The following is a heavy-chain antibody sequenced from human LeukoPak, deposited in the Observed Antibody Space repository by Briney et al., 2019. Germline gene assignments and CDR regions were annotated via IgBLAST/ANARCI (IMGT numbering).Heavy chain of an antibody. J-gene: IGHJ3*02. CDR3: ATVFAACSGGTCYSMGDGFDI. D-gene: IGHD2-15*01. Sequence: GGSLRLSCAASGFTFSSYGMHWVRQAPGKGLGWVEVISYDGRKKDYADFAKGRFTISRDNSKNTLYLQMNSLRAEDTAMYYCATVFAACSGGTCYSMGDGFDIWGQGTMVTVSS. V-gene: IGHV3-30*03. CDR2: ISYDGRKK. CDR1: GFTFSSYG.